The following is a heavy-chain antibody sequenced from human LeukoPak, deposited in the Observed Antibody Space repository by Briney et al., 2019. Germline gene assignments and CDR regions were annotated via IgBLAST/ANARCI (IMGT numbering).Heavy chain of an antibody. CDR1: GFTVRSNY. Sequence: GGSLRLSCAASGFTVRSNYMSWFRQAPGKGLEWVSSISSSSSYIYYADSVKGRFTISRDNAKNSLYLQMNSLRAEDTAVYYCARDGGSYLFDYWGQGTLVTVSS. J-gene: IGHJ4*02. V-gene: IGHV3-21*01. D-gene: IGHD1-26*01. CDR2: ISSSSSYI. CDR3: ARDGGSYLFDY.